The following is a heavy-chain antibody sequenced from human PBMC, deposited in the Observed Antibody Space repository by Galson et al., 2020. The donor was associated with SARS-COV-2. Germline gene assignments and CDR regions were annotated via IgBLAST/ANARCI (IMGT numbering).Heavy chain of an antibody. Sequence: SETLSLTCTVSGGSIRSSNYYWGWIRQPPGQGPEWIGSVLNSGTTHYSPSLQSRVTISVDTSKNQFSLNLNSVTAADTAMYYCATDATSSGWYNWFDPWGQGTLVTVSS. CDR2: VLNSGTT. CDR1: GGSIRSSNYY. CDR3: ATDATSSGWYNWFDP. D-gene: IGHD6-19*01. J-gene: IGHJ5*02. V-gene: IGHV4-39*07.